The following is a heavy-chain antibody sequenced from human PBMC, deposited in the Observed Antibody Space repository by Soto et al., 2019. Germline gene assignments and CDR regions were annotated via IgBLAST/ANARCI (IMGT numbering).Heavy chain of an antibody. CDR3: ARSVAGNDY. D-gene: IGHD6-19*01. J-gene: IGHJ4*02. CDR1: GASFSNYY. V-gene: IGHV4-34*01. Sequence: QVQLQQWGAGLLKPSETLSLTCAVYGASFSNYYWSWIRQPPGKGLEWIGEINHSGSTNYNPSLKSRVTISVDTSKSQFSLKLISVTAADTAVYYCARSVAGNDYWGQGTLFSVSS. CDR2: INHSGST.